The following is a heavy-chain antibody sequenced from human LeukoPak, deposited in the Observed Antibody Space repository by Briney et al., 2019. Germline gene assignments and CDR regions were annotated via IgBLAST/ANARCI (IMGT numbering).Heavy chain of an antibody. CDR1: GFTFGDYA. CDR3: TRDHSGSYYYYYYYMDV. J-gene: IGHJ6*03. Sequence: GGSLRLSCTASGFTFGDYAMSWFRQAPGKGLEWVGFIRSKAYGGTTEYAASVKGRFTISRDDSKSIAYLQMNSLKTEDTAVYYCTRDHSGSYYYYYYYMDVWGKGTTVTVSS. V-gene: IGHV3-49*03. CDR2: IRSKAYGGTT. D-gene: IGHD1-26*01.